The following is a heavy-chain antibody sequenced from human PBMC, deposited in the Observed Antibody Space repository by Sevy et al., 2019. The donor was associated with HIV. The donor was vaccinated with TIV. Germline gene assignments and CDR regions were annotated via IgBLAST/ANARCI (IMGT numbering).Heavy chain of an antibody. D-gene: IGHD3-22*01. CDR2: ISSSGSTI. CDR3: ARGGEDYYDSSCYYTYYFDY. CDR1: GFTFSDYY. J-gene: IGHJ4*02. V-gene: IGHV3-11*01. Sequence: GGSLRLSCAASGFTFSDYYMSWIRQAPGKGLEWVSYISSSGSTIYYGDSVKGRLTISRDNAKNSLYLQMNSLRAEDTAVDYCARGGEDYYDSSCYYTYYFDYWGQGTLVTVSS.